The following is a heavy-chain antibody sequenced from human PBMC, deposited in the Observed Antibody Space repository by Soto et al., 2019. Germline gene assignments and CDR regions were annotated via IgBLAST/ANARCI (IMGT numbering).Heavy chain of an antibody. CDR1: GFSPSTSGLG. V-gene: IGHV2-5*01. D-gene: IGHD6-13*01. J-gene: IGHJ5*02. CDR3: PDSLPAKQLANWFEP. CDR2: IYWNDDK. Sequence: SGPTLVNPTQTLTLTCTFSGFSPSTSGLGVGWIRQPPRKAQAWLALIYWNDDKRYSPCLKSRLTITKDTSKNQVVLRMTNMDPVETATSYCPDSLPAKQLANWFEPRGKRTMGAVSS.